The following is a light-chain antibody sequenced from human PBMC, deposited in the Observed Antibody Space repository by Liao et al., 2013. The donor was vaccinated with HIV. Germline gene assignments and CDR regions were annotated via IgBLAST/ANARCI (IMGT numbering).Light chain of an antibody. J-gene: IGLJ2*01. CDR3: QSAESSGTYVV. CDR1: IGTKS. CDR2: KDN. V-gene: IGLV3-25*03. Sequence: SYVLTQPPSVSVAPGKTARITCGGNSIGTKSVHWYQQKPGQAPVLVIYKDNERPSGIPERFSGSSSGTTVTLTISGVQAEDEADYYCQSAESSGTYVVFGGGTKLTVL.